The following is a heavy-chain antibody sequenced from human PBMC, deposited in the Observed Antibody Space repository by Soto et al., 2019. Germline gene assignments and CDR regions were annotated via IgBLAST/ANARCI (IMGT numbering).Heavy chain of an antibody. Sequence: SVKVSCNTSGYTFGSYAISWVRQAPGQGLEWMGGIIPIFGTANYAQKFQGRVTITADESTSTAYMDLSSLRSEDTAVYYCARDPSYYDSSGYAAWGQGTLVTVSS. J-gene: IGHJ5*02. CDR1: GYTFGSYA. D-gene: IGHD3-22*01. CDR3: ARDPSYYDSSGYAA. V-gene: IGHV1-69*13. CDR2: IIPIFGTA.